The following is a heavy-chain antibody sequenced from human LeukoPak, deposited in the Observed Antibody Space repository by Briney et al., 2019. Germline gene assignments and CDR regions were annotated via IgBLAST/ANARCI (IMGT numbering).Heavy chain of an antibody. CDR3: ATTPALAVAGTLDPKE. V-gene: IGHV4-39*01. D-gene: IGHD6-19*01. CDR2: IFYSGST. Sequence: SETLSLTCTVSGGSISNSSYYWGWLRQSPGKGLEWIGSIFYSGSTYYNPSLKSRVTISIDTSENQFSLKLSSVTAADTAVYYCATTPALAVAGTLDPKEWGQGTLVTVSS. J-gene: IGHJ4*02. CDR1: GGSISNSSYY.